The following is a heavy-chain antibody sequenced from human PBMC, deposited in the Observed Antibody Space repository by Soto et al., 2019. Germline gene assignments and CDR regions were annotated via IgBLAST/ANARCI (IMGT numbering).Heavy chain of an antibody. D-gene: IGHD7-27*01. CDR3: ARRTGDLRNVLWFDP. J-gene: IGHJ5*02. Sequence: PSETLSLTCAVYGESFSGYNWSWIRQPPGKGLEWIGEVNHSGRTSYNPSLKSRVTISQDTSKNQFSLKVNSVTAADTAVYYCARRTGDLRNVLWFDPWGQGTLVTVSS. CDR2: VNHSGRT. CDR1: GESFSGYN. V-gene: IGHV4-34*01.